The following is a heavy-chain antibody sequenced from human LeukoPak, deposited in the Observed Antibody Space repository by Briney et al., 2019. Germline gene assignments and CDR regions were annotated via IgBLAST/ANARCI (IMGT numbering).Heavy chain of an antibody. Sequence: PGGSLRLSCAASGFTFSSYSMNWVRQAPGKGLEWVSSISSSSSYIYYADSVKGRFTISRDNAKNSLYLQMNSLRAEDTAVYYCARDWGDSSGWYIFDYWGQGTLVTVSS. J-gene: IGHJ4*02. D-gene: IGHD6-19*01. CDR1: GFTFSSYS. CDR3: ARDWGDSSGWYIFDY. CDR2: ISSSSSYI. V-gene: IGHV3-21*01.